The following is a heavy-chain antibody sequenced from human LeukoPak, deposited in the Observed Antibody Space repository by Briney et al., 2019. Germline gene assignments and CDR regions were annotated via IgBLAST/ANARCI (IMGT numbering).Heavy chain of an antibody. Sequence: SETLSLTCTVSGGSISSYYWSWIRQPPGKGLEWIGSIYYSGSTYYNPSLKSRVTISVDTSKNQFSLKLSSVTAADTAVYYCARKSTYYYDFDYWGQGTLVTVSS. CDR3: ARKSTYYYDFDY. V-gene: IGHV4-59*05. D-gene: IGHD3-10*01. CDR2: IYYSGST. CDR1: GGSISSYY. J-gene: IGHJ4*02.